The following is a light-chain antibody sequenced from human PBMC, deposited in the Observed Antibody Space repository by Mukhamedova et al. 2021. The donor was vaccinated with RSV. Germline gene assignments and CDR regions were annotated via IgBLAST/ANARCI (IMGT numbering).Light chain of an antibody. CDR1: GRTY. J-gene: IGKJ2*01. Sequence: GRTYLSWYLQKPGQSPQLLIYEVSSRFSGVADSFSGSGSGTDFTLTISRVEAKDVGVYYCMQVMHLPLTFGQGTKLEIK. CDR2: EVS. V-gene: IGKV2-29*01. CDR3: MQVMHLPLT.